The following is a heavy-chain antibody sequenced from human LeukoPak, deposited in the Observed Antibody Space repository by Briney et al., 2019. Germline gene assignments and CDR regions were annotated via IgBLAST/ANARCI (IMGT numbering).Heavy chain of an antibody. D-gene: IGHD2-2*01. CDR1: GFTFSSYG. CDR2: IWYDGSNK. Sequence: GGSLRLSCAASGFTFSSYGMHWVRRAPGKGLEWVAVIWYDGSNKYYADSVKGRFTISRDNSKNTLYLQMNSLRAEDTAVYYCARSAMRKYYFDYWGQGTLVTVSS. J-gene: IGHJ4*02. V-gene: IGHV3-33*01. CDR3: ARSAMRKYYFDY.